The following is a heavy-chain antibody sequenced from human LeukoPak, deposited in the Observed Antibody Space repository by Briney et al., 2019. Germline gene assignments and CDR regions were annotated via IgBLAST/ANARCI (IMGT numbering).Heavy chain of an antibody. CDR1: GFTFSNYA. V-gene: IGHV3-23*01. Sequence: GGSLRLSCAASGFTFSNYAMTWVRQAPGKGLEWVSAISGSGGSTYYADSVKGRFTISRDNSKNTLYLQMNSLRAEDTAVYYCAKGILGITISTDYWGQGTLVTVSS. J-gene: IGHJ4*02. CDR3: AKGILGITISTDY. D-gene: IGHD3-9*01. CDR2: ISGSGGST.